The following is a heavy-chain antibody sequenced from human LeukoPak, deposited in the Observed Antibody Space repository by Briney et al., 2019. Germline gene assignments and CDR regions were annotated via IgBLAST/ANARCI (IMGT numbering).Heavy chain of an antibody. Sequence: GGSLRLSCAAYGFTFSIYSMNWVRQAPGKGLEWVSSISSSSSYIYYADSVTGRFTISRDNAKNSLYLQMNSLRAEDTAVYYCARIIVGATSGRRGDYWGQGTLVTVSS. D-gene: IGHD1-26*01. CDR2: ISSSSSYI. CDR3: ARIIVGATSGRRGDY. V-gene: IGHV3-21*01. J-gene: IGHJ4*02. CDR1: GFTFSIYS.